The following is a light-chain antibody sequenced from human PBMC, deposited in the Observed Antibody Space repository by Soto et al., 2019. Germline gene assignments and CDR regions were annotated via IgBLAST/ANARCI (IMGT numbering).Light chain of an antibody. J-gene: IGLJ1*01. V-gene: IGLV2-14*01. CDR3: SSYSSSSTLV. Sequence: QSSLTHPASVSGSPGQSITIACTGTSSDVGGYTYVSWFQQHPGKAPKLMISEVSNRPSGVSNRFSASKSGNTASLTISGLQSEDEATYYCSSYSSSSTLVFGTGTKVTGL. CDR1: SSDVGGYTY. CDR2: EVS.